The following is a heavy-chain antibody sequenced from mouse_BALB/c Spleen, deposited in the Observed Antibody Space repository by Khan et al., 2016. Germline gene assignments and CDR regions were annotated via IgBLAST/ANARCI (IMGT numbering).Heavy chain of an antibody. CDR3: ASTFWYFDV. CDR2: INTDSSTI. V-gene: IGHV4-1*02. J-gene: IGHJ1*01. CDR1: GFDFSRYW. Sequence: EVKLLESGGGLVQPGGSLKLSCAASGFDFSRYWMSWVRQAPGKGIDWIGEINTDSSTINYTPSLKDKFILSRDNAKNTLSLHMSKVRSEDQAIYYCASTFWYFDVWGSGTTVTVSS.